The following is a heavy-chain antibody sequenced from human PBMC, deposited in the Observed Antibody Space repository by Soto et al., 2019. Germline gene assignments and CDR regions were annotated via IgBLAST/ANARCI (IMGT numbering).Heavy chain of an antibody. Sequence: QLQLQESGPGLVKPSETLSLTCSVSGGSINSSGYFWAWIRQPPGKGLEWIGQIYYSGSTYYGSSLKSRVTISVDSYKNHFSLKLNSVTAADTAVYYCGVGLQAGSDYWGPGALVTVSS. CDR3: GVGLQAGSDY. J-gene: IGHJ4*02. CDR1: GGSINSSGYF. CDR2: IYYSGST. V-gene: IGHV4-39*01. D-gene: IGHD3-10*01.